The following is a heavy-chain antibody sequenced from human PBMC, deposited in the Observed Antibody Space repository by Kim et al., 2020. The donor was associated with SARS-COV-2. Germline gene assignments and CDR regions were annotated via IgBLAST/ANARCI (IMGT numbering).Heavy chain of an antibody. Sequence: SETLSLTCTVSGGSISSSSYYWGWIRQPPGKGLEWIGSIYYSGSAYYNPSLKSRVTISVDTSKNQFSLKLSSVTAADTSVYYCARREYYHDSSFDLWGRGTLVTVSS. CDR3: ARREYYHDSSFDL. CDR2: IYYSGSA. J-gene: IGHJ2*01. V-gene: IGHV4-39*01. CDR1: GGSISSSSYY. D-gene: IGHD3-22*01.